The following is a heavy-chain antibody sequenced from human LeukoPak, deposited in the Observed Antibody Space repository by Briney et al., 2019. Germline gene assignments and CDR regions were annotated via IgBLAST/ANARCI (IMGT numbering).Heavy chain of an antibody. Sequence: PSETLSLTCTVSGGSISNYYWSWIRQPPGKGLEWIGYIYHSGSVNYNPSLKSRVTISVDTTNNQFSLKLNSVTAADTAVYYCARGGGFGSPPAYWGQGPLVTVSS. CDR3: ARGGGFGSPPAY. J-gene: IGHJ4*02. V-gene: IGHV4-59*01. CDR1: GGSISNYY. D-gene: IGHD3-10*01. CDR2: IYHSGSV.